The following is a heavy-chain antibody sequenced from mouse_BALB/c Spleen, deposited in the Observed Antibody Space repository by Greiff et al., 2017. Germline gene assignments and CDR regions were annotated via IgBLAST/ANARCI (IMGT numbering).Heavy chain of an antibody. J-gene: IGHJ3*01. CDR1: GYSITSDYA. Sequence: EVQLVESGPGLVKPSQSLSLTCTVTGYSITSDYAWNWIRQFPGNKLEWMGYISYSGSTSYNPSLKSRISITRDTSKNQFFLQLNSVTTEDTATYYCARKLGSWFAYWGQGTLVTVSA. CDR3: ARKLGSWFAY. D-gene: IGHD4-1*01. CDR2: ISYSGST. V-gene: IGHV3-2*02.